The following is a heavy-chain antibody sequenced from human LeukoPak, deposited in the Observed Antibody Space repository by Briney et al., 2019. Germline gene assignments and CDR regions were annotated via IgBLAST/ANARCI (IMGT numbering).Heavy chain of an antibody. CDR1: GGSISSGDYY. CDR2: IYYSGST. D-gene: IGHD1-26*01. Sequence: SETLSLTCTVSGGSISSGDYYWSWLRQPPGKGLEWIGYIYYSGSTYFNPSLKSRVTISVETSKNQFSLKLSSVTAADTAVYYCARVPVYSGTYFDYWGQGTLVAVSS. V-gene: IGHV4-30-4*01. CDR3: ARVPVYSGTYFDY. J-gene: IGHJ4*02.